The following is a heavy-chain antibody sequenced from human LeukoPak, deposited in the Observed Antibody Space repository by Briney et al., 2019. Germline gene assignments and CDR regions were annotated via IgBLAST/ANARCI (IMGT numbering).Heavy chain of an antibody. Sequence: SETLSLTCAVYGGSFSGYYWSWIRQPPGKGLEWIGYIYYSGSTNCNPSLKSRVTISVDTSKNQFSLKLSSVTAADTAVYYCARNRGSGWYPSFDYWGQGTLVTVSS. CDR3: ARNRGSGWYPSFDY. J-gene: IGHJ4*02. CDR2: IYYSGST. D-gene: IGHD6-19*01. V-gene: IGHV4-59*08. CDR1: GGSFSGYY.